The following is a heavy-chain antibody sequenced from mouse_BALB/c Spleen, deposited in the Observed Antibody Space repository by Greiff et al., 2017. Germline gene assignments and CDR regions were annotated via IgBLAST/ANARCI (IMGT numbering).Heavy chain of an antibody. CDR3: ARGGGNYAFAY. CDR1: GFTFSSYA. V-gene: IGHV5-9-4*01. J-gene: IGHJ3*01. CDR2: ISSGGSYT. Sequence: EVKLVESGGGLVKPGGSLKLSCAASGFTFSSYAMSWVRQSPEKRLEWVAEISSGGSYTYYPDTVTGRFTISRDNAKNTLYLEMSSLRSEDTAMYYCARGGGNYAFAYWGQGTLVTVSA. D-gene: IGHD2-1*01.